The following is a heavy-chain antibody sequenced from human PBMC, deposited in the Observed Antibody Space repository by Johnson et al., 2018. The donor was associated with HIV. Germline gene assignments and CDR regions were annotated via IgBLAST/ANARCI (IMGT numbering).Heavy chain of an antibody. CDR2: ISYDGSNK. V-gene: IGHV3-30*18. D-gene: IGHD6-19*01. J-gene: IGHJ3*02. CDR3: AKVNRMEQWLAGGGAFDI. Sequence: QVQLVESGGGVVQPGRSLRLSCAASGFTFSSYGMHWVRQAPGTGLEWVAVISYDGSNKYYADSVKGRFAISRDNSKNTLYLQMNSLRAEDTAVYYCAKVNRMEQWLAGGGAFDIWGQGTVVTVSS. CDR1: GFTFSSYG.